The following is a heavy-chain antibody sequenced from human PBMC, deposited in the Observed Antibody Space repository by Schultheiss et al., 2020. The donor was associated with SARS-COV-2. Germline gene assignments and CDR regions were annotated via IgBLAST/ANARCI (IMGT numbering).Heavy chain of an antibody. CDR1: GYSISDGFS. Sequence: SETLSLTCAVSGYSISDGFSWGWIRQPPGKGLEWIGSLSHNWATSHSWTTNYSPSLKSQITMSVDTSKNQFSLKVTSVTAADTAVYYCARANVVLRFLELYGSGYYYGMDVWGQGTTVTVSS. CDR3: ARANVVLRFLELYGSGYYYGMDV. J-gene: IGHJ6*02. CDR2: LSHNWATSHSWTT. D-gene: IGHD3-3*01. V-gene: IGHV4-28*03.